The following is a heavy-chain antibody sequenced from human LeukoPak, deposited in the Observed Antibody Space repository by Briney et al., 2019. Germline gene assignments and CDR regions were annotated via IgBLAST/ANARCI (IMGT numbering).Heavy chain of an antibody. CDR1: GYTLTELS. V-gene: IGHV1-24*01. CDR3: ATGTSADDYVWGSYRFSPFDY. D-gene: IGHD3-16*02. Sequence: ASVKVSCKVSGYTLTELSMHWVRQAPGKGLGWMGGFDPEDGETIYAQKFQGRVTMTEDTSTDTAYMELSSLRSEDTAVYYCATGTSADDYVWGSYRFSPFDYWGQGTLVTVSS. J-gene: IGHJ4*02. CDR2: FDPEDGET.